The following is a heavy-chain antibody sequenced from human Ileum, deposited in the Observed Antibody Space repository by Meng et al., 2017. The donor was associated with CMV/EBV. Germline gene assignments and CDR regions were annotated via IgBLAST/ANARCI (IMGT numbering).Heavy chain of an antibody. J-gene: IGHJ4*02. Sequence: SLKISCAASGFTFSSYAMHWVRQAPGKGLEWVAVISYDGSNKYYADSVKGRFTISRDNSKNTLYLQMNSLRAEDTAVYYCARDALQQWLPPGVFDYWGQGTLVTVSS. V-gene: IGHV3-30*04. CDR3: ARDALQQWLPPGVFDY. CDR2: ISYDGSNK. CDR1: GFTFSSYA. D-gene: IGHD6-19*01.